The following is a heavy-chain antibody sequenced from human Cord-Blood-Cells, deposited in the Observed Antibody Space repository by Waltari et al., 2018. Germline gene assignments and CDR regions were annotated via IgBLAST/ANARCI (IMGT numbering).Heavy chain of an antibody. CDR2: IIPIFGTA. V-gene: IGHV1-69*12. CDR1: GGTFSSSA. Sequence: QVQLVQSGAEVKKPGSSVKVSCKASGGTFSSSALSWVRQPPGQGLEWMGGIIPIFGTANYAQKFQGRVTITADESTSTAYMELSSLRSEDTAVYYCARLSSDCSGGSCYYFDYWGQGTLVTVSS. D-gene: IGHD2-15*01. CDR3: ARLSSDCSGGSCYYFDY. J-gene: IGHJ4*02.